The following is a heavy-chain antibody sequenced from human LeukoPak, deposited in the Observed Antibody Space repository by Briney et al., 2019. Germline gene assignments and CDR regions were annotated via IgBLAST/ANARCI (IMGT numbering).Heavy chain of an antibody. CDR2: ISSSSSYI. CDR1: GFTFSSYS. V-gene: IGHV3-21*01. CDR3: ASGPPYCGGDCYSGAFDI. Sequence: GGSLRLSCAASGFTFSSYSMNWVRQAPGKGLEWVPSISSSSSYIYYADSVKGRFTISRDNAKNSLYLQMNSLRAEDTAVYYCASGPPYCGGDCYSGAFDIWGQGTMVTVSS. J-gene: IGHJ3*02. D-gene: IGHD2-21*02.